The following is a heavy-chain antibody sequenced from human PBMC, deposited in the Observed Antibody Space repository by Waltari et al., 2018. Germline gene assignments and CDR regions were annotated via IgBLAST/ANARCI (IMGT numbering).Heavy chain of an antibody. J-gene: IGHJ3*01. CDR1: GDSFKIYD. V-gene: IGHV1-18*01. CDR3: ARVRRPLTHESVSDYEAFDV. D-gene: IGHD5-12*01. Sequence: QDLLVQSGAEVKKPGASVKVSCKTSGDSFKIYDITWVRQAPGQGLEWMGGRNPYNVNTKYAPSVQDRLTLTTDTSTNTAYMELRGLTLDDTAVYYCARVRRPLTHESVSDYEAFDVWGLGTMVTVSS. CDR2: RNPYNVNT.